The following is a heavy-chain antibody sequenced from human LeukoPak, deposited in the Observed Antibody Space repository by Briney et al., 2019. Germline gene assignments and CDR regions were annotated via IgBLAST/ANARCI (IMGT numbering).Heavy chain of an antibody. Sequence: GGSLRLSCAASGFTFSSYWMHWVRQAQGKGLVWVSRLSSDGGTTRYADSVKGRFTISRDNAKNTLFLQMDSLRAEDTAVYYCARDNNWNYPDYWGQGTLVTVSS. CDR2: LSSDGGTT. D-gene: IGHD1-7*01. CDR1: GFTFSSYW. J-gene: IGHJ4*02. V-gene: IGHV3-74*01. CDR3: ARDNNWNYPDY.